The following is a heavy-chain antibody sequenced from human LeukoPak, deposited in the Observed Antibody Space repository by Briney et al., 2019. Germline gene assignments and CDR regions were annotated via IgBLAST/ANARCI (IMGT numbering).Heavy chain of an antibody. CDR3: ARSAEWELLHFDY. CDR2: ISFSSSYI. J-gene: IGHJ4*02. Sequence: PGGSLRLSCAASGFTFSSYGMNWVRQAPGKGLEWVSSISFSSSYIYYAYSVKGRFTISRDNAKNSLYLQMNSLRAEDTAVYYCARSAEWELLHFDYWGQGTLVTVSS. V-gene: IGHV3-21*01. D-gene: IGHD1-26*01. CDR1: GFTFSSYG.